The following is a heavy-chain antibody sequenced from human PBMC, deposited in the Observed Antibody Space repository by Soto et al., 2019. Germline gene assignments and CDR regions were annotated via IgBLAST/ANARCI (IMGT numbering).Heavy chain of an antibody. V-gene: IGHV3-74*01. D-gene: IGHD2-2*01. CDR2: INGDGSSL. J-gene: IGHJ4*02. CDR1: GFPFSSYW. Sequence: GGSLRLSCAASGFPFSSYWMHWVRQAPGKGLVWVSRINGDGSSLNYADSVKGRFTISRDNAKNTLYLQMNSLRAEDAAVYCCTRRGCSTTGCYFNWGRGTLVTVSS. CDR3: TRRGCSTTGCYFN.